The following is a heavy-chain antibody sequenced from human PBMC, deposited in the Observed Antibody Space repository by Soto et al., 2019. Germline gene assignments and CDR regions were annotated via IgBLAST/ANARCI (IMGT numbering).Heavy chain of an antibody. CDR1: GYTFTNFY. CDR2: INPSGTTT. J-gene: IGHJ6*02. V-gene: IGHV1-46*01. CDR3: AKPQIARHYYYGMEV. Sequence: QVQLVQSGAEVKKPGASVKVSCKASGYTFTNFYMHWVRQAPGQGLEWMGIINPSGTTTDYAQKFQGRVTMTRDTSTSTYYMALSSLRSEDTAVYYCAKPQIARHYYYGMEVWGQGTAVTVSS.